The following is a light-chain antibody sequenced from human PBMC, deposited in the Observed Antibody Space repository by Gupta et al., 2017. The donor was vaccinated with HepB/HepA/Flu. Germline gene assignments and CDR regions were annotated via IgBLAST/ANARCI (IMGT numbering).Light chain of an antibody. J-gene: IGLJ1*01. Sequence: QSALTPPASVSGSPGQSIPISCTGTSSDVGGYNYVSWYQQHPGKAPKLMIYDVSNRPSGVSNRFSGSKSGNTASLTISGLQAEDEADYYCSSYTSSSTLSFGTGTKVTVL. CDR1: SSDVGGYNY. V-gene: IGLV2-14*01. CDR2: DVS. CDR3: SSYTSSSTLS.